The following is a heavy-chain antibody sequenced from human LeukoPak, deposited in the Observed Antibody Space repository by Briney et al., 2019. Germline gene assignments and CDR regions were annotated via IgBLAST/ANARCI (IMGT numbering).Heavy chain of an antibody. J-gene: IGHJ2*01. D-gene: IGHD3-10*01. CDR2: IYSGGST. V-gene: IGHV3-53*01. CDR1: GFTVGNNR. CDR3: AREERSSDWYFDL. Sequence: GGSLRLSCAASGFTVGNNRMSWVRQAPGKGLEWVSVIYSGGSTYYADSVKGRFTISRDNSKNTLSLQMNSLRAEDTAVYYCAREERSSDWYFDLWGRGTLVTVSS.